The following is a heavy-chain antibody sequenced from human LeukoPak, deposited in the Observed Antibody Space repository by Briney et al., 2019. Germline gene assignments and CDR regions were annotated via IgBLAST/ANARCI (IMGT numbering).Heavy chain of an antibody. CDR1: GGSISSTNYN. CDR3: ARHRQYSHHDIDC. Sequence: SETLSLTCTVSGGSISSTNYNWGWVRQPPGKSLEWIGSISYSGSPYYNPSLKSRVTISVDTSENQFSLRLSSVTAADTAVYYCARHRQYSHHDIDCWGQGTLVTVSS. D-gene: IGHD3-9*01. CDR2: ISYSGSP. J-gene: IGHJ4*02. V-gene: IGHV4-39*01.